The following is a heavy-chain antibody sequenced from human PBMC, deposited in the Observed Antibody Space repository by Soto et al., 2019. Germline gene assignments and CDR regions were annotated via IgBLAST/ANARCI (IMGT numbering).Heavy chain of an antibody. CDR2: ISWNSGSI. V-gene: IGHV3-9*01. J-gene: IGHJ4*02. CDR1: GFTFDDYA. CDR3: AQVGCSGGSCGQFDY. Sequence: PGGSLRLSFAASGFTFDDYAMHWVRQAPGKGLEWVSGISWNSGSIGYADSVKGRFTISRDNAKSSLYLQMNSLRAEDTALYYCAQVGCSGGSCGQFDYWGQGTLVTVSS. D-gene: IGHD2-15*01.